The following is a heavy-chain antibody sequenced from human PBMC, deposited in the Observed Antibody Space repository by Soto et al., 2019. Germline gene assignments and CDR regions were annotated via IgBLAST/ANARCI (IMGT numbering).Heavy chain of an antibody. CDR1: GDRGSSNSAA. Sequence: SQTISLTCAISGDRGSSNSAAWNWSRQSPSRGLEWLCRKYHRSKWYNDYAVSVKSRLTINPDTSNNQFSLQLNSVTPADTAVYYCARDRPYSSILYDLDYWGQGTLITVSS. D-gene: IGHD6-13*01. CDR2: KYHRSKWYN. V-gene: IGHV6-1*01. CDR3: ARDRPYSSILYDLDY. J-gene: IGHJ4*02.